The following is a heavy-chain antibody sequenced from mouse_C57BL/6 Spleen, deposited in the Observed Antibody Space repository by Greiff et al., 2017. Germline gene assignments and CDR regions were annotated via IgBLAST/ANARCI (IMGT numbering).Heavy chain of an antibody. CDR1: GYTFTSYW. D-gene: IGHD1-1*01. V-gene: IGHV1-61*01. CDR2: IYPSDSET. Sequence: QVQLQQPGAELVRPGSSVKLSCKASGYTFTSYWMDWVKQRPGQGLEWIGNIYPSDSETHYNQKFKDKATLTVDKSSSTAFMQLSSLTSEDSAVYYCARRGTVVEKYYFDYWGQGTTLTVSS. CDR3: ARRGTVVEKYYFDY. J-gene: IGHJ2*01.